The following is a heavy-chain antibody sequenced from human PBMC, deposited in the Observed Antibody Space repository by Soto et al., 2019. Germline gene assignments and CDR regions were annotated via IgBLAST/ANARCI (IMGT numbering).Heavy chain of an antibody. D-gene: IGHD3-3*01. J-gene: IGHJ4*02. V-gene: IGHV3-30*15. CDR3: VRGGENNFWSGFPDY. Sequence: QVHLVESGGGVVQPGKSLSLSCAASGFTFSRFAINWVRQTPGKGLEWVAVVSYDASNKMYADSVKGRFTISRDNSRNMVFLQMSSLSAEDTAIYYCVRGGENNFWSGFPDYWGQGTLVTVSS. CDR1: GFTFSRFA. CDR2: VSYDASNK.